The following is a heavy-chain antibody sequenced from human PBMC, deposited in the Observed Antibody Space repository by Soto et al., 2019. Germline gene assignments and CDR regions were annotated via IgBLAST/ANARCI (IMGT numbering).Heavy chain of an antibody. Sequence: GGSLRLSCAASGFSVNDNDMSWVRQAPGEGLEWVSVIYSAGSTYYPDSVKDRLTSSRDNSKNTMYLQMHSLRAEDTAVYYCAIQRSLSAVNTGRITFDIRGQGTMVTVSS. CDR3: AIQRSLSAVNTGRITFDI. V-gene: IGHV3-53*01. CDR1: GFSVNDND. J-gene: IGHJ3*02. D-gene: IGHD4-17*01. CDR2: IYSAGST.